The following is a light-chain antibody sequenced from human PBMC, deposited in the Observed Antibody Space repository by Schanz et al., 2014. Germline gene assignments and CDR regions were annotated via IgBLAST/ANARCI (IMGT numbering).Light chain of an antibody. V-gene: IGKV3-15*01. CDR2: GAS. CDR1: QSINTH. CDR3: QQYSSTPFA. J-gene: IGKJ4*01. Sequence: EIVLTQSPATLSLSPGERATLSCRASQSINTHLAWYQQRPGQAPRLLIYGASTRATGIPARFSGSGSGTEFTLTISSLQAEDVAVYYCQQYSSTPFAFGGGTRVEIK.